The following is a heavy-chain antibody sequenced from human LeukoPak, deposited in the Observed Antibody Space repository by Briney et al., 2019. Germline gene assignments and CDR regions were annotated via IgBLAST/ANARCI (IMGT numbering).Heavy chain of an antibody. CDR3: ARDRVKWLDLLGSFDY. CDR2: ISSSSSTI. J-gene: IGHJ4*02. Sequence: GGPLRLSCAASGFTFSSYSMNWVRQAPGKGLEWVSYISSSSSTIYYADSVKGRFTISRDNAKNSLYLQMNSLRAEDTAVYYCARDRVKWLDLLGSFDYWGQGTLVTVSS. CDR1: GFTFSSYS. V-gene: IGHV3-48*01. D-gene: IGHD3-22*01.